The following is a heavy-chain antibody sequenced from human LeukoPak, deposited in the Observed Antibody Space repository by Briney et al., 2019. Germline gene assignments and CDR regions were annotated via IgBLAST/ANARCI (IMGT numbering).Heavy chain of an antibody. CDR2: IYHSGST. CDR3: ARSIAAAGTLGWRFPTFVDY. CDR1: GYSISSGYY. Sequence: PSETLSLTCAVSGYSISSGYYWGWIRQPPGKGLEWIGSIYHSGSTYYNPSLKSRVTISVDTSKNQFSLKLSSVTAADTAVYYCARSIAAAGTLGWRFPTFVDYWGQGTLVTVSS. J-gene: IGHJ4*02. V-gene: IGHV4-38-2*01. D-gene: IGHD6-13*01.